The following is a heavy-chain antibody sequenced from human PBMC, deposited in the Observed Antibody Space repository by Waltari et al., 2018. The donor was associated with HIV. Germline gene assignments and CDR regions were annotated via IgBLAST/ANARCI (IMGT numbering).Heavy chain of an antibody. J-gene: IGHJ2*01. CDR2: ISSSSSTI. CDR3: ARDQGITMKMAGYFDL. CDR1: GFTFSSYS. Sequence: EVQLVESGGGLVQPGGSLRLSCAASGFTFSSYSMNWVRQAPGKGLEWVSYISSSSSTIYYADSVKGRVTISRDNAKNSLYLQMNRLRAEDTAVYYCARDQGITMKMAGYFDLWGRGTLVTVSS. V-gene: IGHV3-48*04. D-gene: IGHD3-22*01.